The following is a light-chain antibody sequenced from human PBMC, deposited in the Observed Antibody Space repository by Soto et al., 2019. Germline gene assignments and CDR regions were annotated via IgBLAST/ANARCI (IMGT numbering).Light chain of an antibody. CDR1: QGISSY. CDR3: QQLNSYPLT. V-gene: IGKV1-9*01. J-gene: IGKJ5*01. CDR2: AAS. Sequence: DIQLTQSPSFLSASVGDRVTITCRACQGISSYLAWYQQKPGKAPKLLIYAASTLQSGVPSRFSGSGSGTEFTLTISSLQPEDFATYYCQQLNSYPLTFGQGTRLEIK.